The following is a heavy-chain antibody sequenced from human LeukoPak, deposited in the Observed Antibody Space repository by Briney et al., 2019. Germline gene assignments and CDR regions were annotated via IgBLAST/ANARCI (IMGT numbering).Heavy chain of an antibody. Sequence: GGSLRLSCAASGFSFSSYGMHWVRQAPGKGLEGVAFIRYDGSDKYYADSVKGRFTISRDNSKKTLYLQINSLRAEDTAVYYCAKGNRPVTAMVVLDYWGQGTLVTVSS. V-gene: IGHV3-30*02. CDR2: IRYDGSDK. J-gene: IGHJ4*02. CDR1: GFSFSSYG. D-gene: IGHD2-21*02. CDR3: AKGNRPVTAMVVLDY.